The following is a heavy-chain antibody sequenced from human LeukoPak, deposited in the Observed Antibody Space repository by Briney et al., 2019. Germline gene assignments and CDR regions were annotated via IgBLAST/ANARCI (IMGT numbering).Heavy chain of an antibody. CDR2: MNPNSGNT. CDR1: GGTFSSYA. V-gene: IGHV1-8*03. J-gene: IGHJ5*02. CDR3: ARRPLERMAGSWFDP. D-gene: IGHD3-3*01. Sequence: ASVKVSCKASGGTFSSYAISWVRQATGQGLEWMGWMNPNSGNTGYAQKFQGRITITRDTSISTAYMELSSLTSEDTAVYYCARRPLERMAGSWFDPWGQGTLVTVSS.